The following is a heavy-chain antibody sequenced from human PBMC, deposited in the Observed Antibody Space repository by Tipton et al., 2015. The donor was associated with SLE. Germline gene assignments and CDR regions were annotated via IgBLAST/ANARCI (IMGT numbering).Heavy chain of an antibody. CDR1: GGSFSGYY. D-gene: IGHD3-3*01. CDR2: INHSGST. CDR3: AREHYDFWSGSDGMDV. Sequence: TLSLTCAVYGGSFSGYYWSWIRQPPGKGLEWIGEINHSGSTNYNPSLQSRVTISVDTSKNQFSLKLSSVTAADTAVYYCAREHYDFWSGSDGMDVWGQGTTVTVSS. J-gene: IGHJ6*02. V-gene: IGHV4-34*01.